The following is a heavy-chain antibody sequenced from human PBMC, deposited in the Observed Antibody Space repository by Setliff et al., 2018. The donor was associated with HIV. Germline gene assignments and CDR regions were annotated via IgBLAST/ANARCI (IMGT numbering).Heavy chain of an antibody. CDR3: TPIHNYTDHCPDS. J-gene: IGHJ5*01. CDR2: IRYDGTYK. D-gene: IGHD2-21*02. V-gene: IGHV3-30*02. CDR1: GFTFSSYG. Sequence: PGGSLRLSCAASGFTFSSYGMHWVRQAPGKRLEWVAFIRYDGTYKYYADSLKGRFTISRDNSKNTLFLQMNSLRTEDTAVYYCTPIHNYTDHCPDSWGQGTLVTVSS.